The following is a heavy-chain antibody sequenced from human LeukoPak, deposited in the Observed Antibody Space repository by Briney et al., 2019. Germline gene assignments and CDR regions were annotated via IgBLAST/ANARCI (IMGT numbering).Heavy chain of an antibody. J-gene: IGHJ4*02. CDR3: AKGYSSGWSEGFLDN. D-gene: IGHD6-19*01. CDR2: ISDSAGRT. Sequence: PGGSLRLPCAASGFTFSSYAMSWVRQAPGKGLEWVSSISDSAGRTYHADSVKGRFTISRDNSKNTLFLQMNSLRAEDTAVYYCAKGYSSGWSEGFLDNWGQGTLVTVSS. V-gene: IGHV3-23*01. CDR1: GFTFSSYA.